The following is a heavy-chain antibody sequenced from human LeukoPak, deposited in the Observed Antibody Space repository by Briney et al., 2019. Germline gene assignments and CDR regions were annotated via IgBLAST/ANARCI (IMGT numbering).Heavy chain of an antibody. Sequence: SETLSLTCTVYGGSFSAYYWSWIRQPPGKGLEWIGEINHSGSTNYNPSLKSRVTISVDTSKNQFSLKLSSVTAADTAVYYCARELRGSYYATYNAFDIWGQGTMVTVSS. CDR3: ARELRGSYYATYNAFDI. D-gene: IGHD1-26*01. CDR1: GGSFSAYY. CDR2: INHSGST. J-gene: IGHJ3*02. V-gene: IGHV4-34*01.